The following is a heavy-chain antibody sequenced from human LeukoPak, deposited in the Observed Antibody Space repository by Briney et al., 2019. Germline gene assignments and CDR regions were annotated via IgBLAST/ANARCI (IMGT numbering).Heavy chain of an antibody. CDR2: IYYSGST. J-gene: IGHJ4*02. D-gene: IGHD3-10*01. V-gene: IGHV4-39*07. CDR3: ARDGEAYG. Sequence: SETLSLTCTVSGGSISSSSYYWGWIRQPPGKGLEWIGSIYYSGSTYYNPSLKSRVTISVDTSKNQFSLKLSSVTAADTAVYYCARDGEAYGWGQGTLVIVSS. CDR1: GGSISSSSYY.